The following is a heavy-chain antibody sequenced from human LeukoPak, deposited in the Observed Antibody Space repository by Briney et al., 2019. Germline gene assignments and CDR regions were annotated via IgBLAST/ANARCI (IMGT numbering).Heavy chain of an antibody. CDR3: AKVISGYFDY. CDR1: GFTFDDHA. D-gene: IGHD3-22*01. Sequence: GGSPRLSCAASGFTFDDHAMHWVRQAPGKGLEWVSGISWNSGSIGYADSVKGRFTISRDNAKNSLYLQMNSLRAEDTALYYCAKVISGYFDYWGQGTLVTVSS. CDR2: ISWNSGSI. V-gene: IGHV3-9*01. J-gene: IGHJ4*02.